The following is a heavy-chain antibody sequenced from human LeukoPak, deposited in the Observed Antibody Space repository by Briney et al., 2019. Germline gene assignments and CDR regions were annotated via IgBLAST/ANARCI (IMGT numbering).Heavy chain of an antibody. CDR1: GFTFSSYS. CDR3: ASDDILTGYPFDY. Sequence: EGSLRLFCAASGFTFSSYSMNWVRQAPGKGLEWVSSISSSSSYIYYADSVKGRFTISRDNAKNSLYLQMNSRRAEDTAVYYCASDDILTGYPFDYWGQGTLVTVSS. V-gene: IGHV3-21*01. D-gene: IGHD3-9*01. CDR2: ISSSSSYI. J-gene: IGHJ4*02.